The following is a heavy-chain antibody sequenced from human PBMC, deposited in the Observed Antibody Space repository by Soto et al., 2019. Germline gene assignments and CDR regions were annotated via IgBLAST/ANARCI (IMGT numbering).Heavy chain of an antibody. CDR3: ARGELLSPFYSYYGMDV. Sequence: ASVKVSCKASGYTFTGYYMHWVRQAPGQGLEWMGWINPNSGGTNYAQKFQGWVTMTRDTSISTAYMELSRLRSDDTAVYYCARGELLSPFYSYYGMDVWGQGTTVTVSS. V-gene: IGHV1-2*04. CDR1: GYTFTGYY. D-gene: IGHD3-10*01. J-gene: IGHJ6*02. CDR2: INPNSGGT.